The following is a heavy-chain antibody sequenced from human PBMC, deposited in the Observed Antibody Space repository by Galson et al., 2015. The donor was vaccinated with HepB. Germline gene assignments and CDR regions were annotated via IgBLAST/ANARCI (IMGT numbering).Heavy chain of an antibody. J-gene: IGHJ1*01. CDR3: ARDKLETVAGTGYFQH. CDR2: ISYDGRNK. V-gene: IGHV3-30*04. CDR1: GFTFGSYA. D-gene: IGHD6-19*01. Sequence: SLRLSCAASGFTFGSYAMHWVRRAPGKGLEWVAVISYDGRNKYYVDSVKGRFTISRDNSKNTLYLQMNSLRAEDTAVYYCARDKLETVAGTGYFQHWGQGTLVTVSS.